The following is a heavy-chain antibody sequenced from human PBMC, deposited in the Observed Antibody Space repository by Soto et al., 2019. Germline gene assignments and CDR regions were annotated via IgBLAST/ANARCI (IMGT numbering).Heavy chain of an antibody. CDR1: GFTFSSYA. Sequence: QVPLVESGGGVVQPGRSLRLSCAASGFTFSSYAMHWVRQAPGKGLEWVAVISYDGSNKYYADSVKGRFTISRDNSKNTLYLQMNSLRAEDTAVYYCAREIVATIAAFDYWGQGTLVTVSS. V-gene: IGHV3-30-3*01. CDR2: ISYDGSNK. D-gene: IGHD5-12*01. CDR3: AREIVATIAAFDY. J-gene: IGHJ4*02.